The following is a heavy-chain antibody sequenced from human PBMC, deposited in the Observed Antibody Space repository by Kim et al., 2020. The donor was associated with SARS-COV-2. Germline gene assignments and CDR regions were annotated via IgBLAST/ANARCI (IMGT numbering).Heavy chain of an antibody. CDR2: IYYSGST. D-gene: IGHD4-17*01. V-gene: IGHV4-39*07. Sequence: SETLSLTCTVSGGSISSSSYYWGWIRQPPGKGLEWIGSIYYSGSTYYNPSLKSRVTISVDTSKNQFSLKLSSVTAADTAVYYCARDVTVTTESWFDPWGQGTLVTVSS. J-gene: IGHJ5*02. CDR3: ARDVTVTTESWFDP. CDR1: GGSISSSSYY.